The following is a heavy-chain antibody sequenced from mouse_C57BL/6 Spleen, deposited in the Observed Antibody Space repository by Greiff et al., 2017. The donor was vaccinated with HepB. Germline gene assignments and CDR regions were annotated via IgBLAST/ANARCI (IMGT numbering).Heavy chain of an antibody. D-gene: IGHD1-1*01. Sequence: EVKLVESEGGLVQPGSSMKLSCTASGFTFSDYYMAWVRQVPEKGLEWVANINYDGSSTYYLDSLKSRFIISRDNAKNILYLQMSSLKSEDTATYYCARDQDYGSSSWYFDVWGTGTTVTVSS. CDR2: INYDGSST. CDR3: ARDQDYGSSSWYFDV. J-gene: IGHJ1*03. V-gene: IGHV5-16*01. CDR1: GFTFSDYY.